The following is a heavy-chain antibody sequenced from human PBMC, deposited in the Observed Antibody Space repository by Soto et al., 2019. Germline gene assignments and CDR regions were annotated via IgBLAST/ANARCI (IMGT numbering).Heavy chain of an antibody. CDR2: ISSTSAYI. CDR3: ARNQGDYHESGSSDA. J-gene: IGHJ5*02. Sequence: GSLRLSCSASGFTFSAYTMIWVRQAPGKGLEWLASISSTSAYIYYTGSVRGRFIIPRDNAKNSLYLQMNSLRDEDTALYYCARNQGDYHESGSSDAWGQGTLVTVSS. D-gene: IGHD3-10*01. CDR1: GFTFSAYT. V-gene: IGHV3-21*01.